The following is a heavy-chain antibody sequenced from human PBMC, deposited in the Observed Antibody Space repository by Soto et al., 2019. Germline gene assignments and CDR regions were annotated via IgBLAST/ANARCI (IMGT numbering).Heavy chain of an antibody. D-gene: IGHD6-19*01. CDR3: ATKLGYSRGWSFIY. CDR1: GFTFSSYA. V-gene: IGHV3-23*01. J-gene: IGHJ4*02. Sequence: GGSLRLSCAASGFTFSSYAMSWVRQAPGKGLEWVSAISGSGGSTYYADSVKGRFTISRDNSKNTLYLQMNSLRAEDTAVYYCATKLGYSRGWSFIYWGQGTLVTVSS. CDR2: ISGSGGST.